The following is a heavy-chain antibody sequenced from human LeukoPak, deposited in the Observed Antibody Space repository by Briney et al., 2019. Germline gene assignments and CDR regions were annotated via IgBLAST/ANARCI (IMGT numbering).Heavy chain of an antibody. CDR2: IYYRGST. D-gene: IGHD1-7*01. J-gene: IGHJ4*02. V-gene: IGHV4-59*08. CDR3: ARLYDTWTGTTFLDY. CDR1: GGSISSYY. Sequence: SETLSLTCTVSGGSISSYYWSWIRQPPGKGLEWIGYIYYRGSTNYNPSLKGRVTRSVATSQNQFSLKLSSATAAHTVVYYCARLYDTWTGTTFLDYWGPGTLVTVSS.